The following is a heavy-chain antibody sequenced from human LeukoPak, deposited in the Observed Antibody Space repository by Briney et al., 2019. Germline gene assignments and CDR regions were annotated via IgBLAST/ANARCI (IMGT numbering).Heavy chain of an antibody. J-gene: IGHJ6*03. Sequence: GASVKVSCKASGGTFSSYTISWVRQAPGQGLELMGRIIPILGIANYAQKFQGRVTITTDESTSTAYMELSSLRSEDTAVYYCARDPLYSSSYRVYYYYMDVWGKGTTVTVSS. CDR2: IIPILGIA. CDR3: ARDPLYSSSYRVYYYYMDV. CDR1: GGTFSSYT. D-gene: IGHD6-6*01. V-gene: IGHV1-69*16.